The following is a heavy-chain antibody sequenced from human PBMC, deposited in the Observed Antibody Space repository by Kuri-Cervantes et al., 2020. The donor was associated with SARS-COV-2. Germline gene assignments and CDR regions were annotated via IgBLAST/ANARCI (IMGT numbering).Heavy chain of an antibody. J-gene: IGHJ6*02. V-gene: IGHV1-2*04. CDR2: INPNSGGT. CDR1: GYTFTGYY. Sequence: GGSLRLSCKASGYTFTGYYMHWVRQAPGQGLEWMGWINPNSGGTNYAQKFQGWVTMTRDTSISTVYMELSRLRSDDTAVYYCARGMVRGIIQYYYYAMDVWGQGTTVTVSS. D-gene: IGHD3-10*01. CDR3: ARGMVRGIIQYYYYAMDV.